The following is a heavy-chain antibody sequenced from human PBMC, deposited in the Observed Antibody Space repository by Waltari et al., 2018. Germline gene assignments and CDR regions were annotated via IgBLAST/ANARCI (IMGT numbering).Heavy chain of an antibody. V-gene: IGHV3-30-3*01. CDR3: ARALGDY. Sequence: QVQLVESGGGVVQPGRSLRLSCAASGFTFSSYAMHWVRQAPGKGLGWVAVISYDGSNKYYADSVKGRFTISRDNSKNTLYLQMNSLRAEDTAVYYCARALGDYWGQGTLVTVSS. D-gene: IGHD7-27*01. J-gene: IGHJ4*02. CDR2: ISYDGSNK. CDR1: GFTFSSYA.